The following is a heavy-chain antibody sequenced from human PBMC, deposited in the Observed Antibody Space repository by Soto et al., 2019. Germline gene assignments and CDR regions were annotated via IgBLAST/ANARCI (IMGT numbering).Heavy chain of an antibody. V-gene: IGHV3-23*01. D-gene: IGHD3-10*01. Sequence: GSGDSTYYADSVKGRFTICRDNSKNTLYLQMNSLRAEDTAVYYCAKRASGSYFDYWGQGTLVTVSS. CDR2: GSGDST. J-gene: IGHJ4*02. CDR3: AKRASGSYFDY.